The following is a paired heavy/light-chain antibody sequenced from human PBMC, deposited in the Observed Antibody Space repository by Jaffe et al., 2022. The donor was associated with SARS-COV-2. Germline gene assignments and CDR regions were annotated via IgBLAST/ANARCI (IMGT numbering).Heavy chain of an antibody. V-gene: IGHV4-39*01. CDR2: ISYGGNT. J-gene: IGHJ5*02. D-gene: IGHD1-26*01. CDR1: GASVSSTTYH. Sequence: QLQLQESGPGLVKPSETLSLTCIVSGASVSSTTYHWGWIRQPPGKGLEWIGSISYGGNTYSNPSLKSRVTMSVDSSKNQFSLNLSSVSAADTAIYYCAKSTPNSATSSSPWFDPWGQGTLVIVSS. CDR3: AKSTPNSATSSSPWFDP.
Light chain of an antibody. V-gene: IGKV4-1*01. CDR3: QQYYGTPYT. CDR1: QSVLYSSNNKNY. Sequence: DIVMTQSPDSLAVSLGERATINCKSSQSVLYSSNNKNYLAWFQQKPGQPPKLLIYWASTRESGVPDRFSGSGSGTDFTLTISSLLAEDVAVYFCQQYYGTPYTFGQGTKLEIK. CDR2: WAS. J-gene: IGKJ2*01.